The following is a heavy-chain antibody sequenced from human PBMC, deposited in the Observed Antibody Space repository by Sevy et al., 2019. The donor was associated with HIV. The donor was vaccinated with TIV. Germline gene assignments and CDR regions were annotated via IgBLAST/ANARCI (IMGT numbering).Heavy chain of an antibody. V-gene: IGHV1-18*01. CDR3: ARAYCSGGRCYSLAF. CDR1: GYTFTTYR. J-gene: IGHJ4*02. Sequence: ASVKVSCKVSGYTFTTYRITWVRQAPGQGLESMGWISPHNGDTYYAQKFQGRVTLITDTSTTTADMELRSLRSDDTAIYYCARAYCSGGRCYSLAFWGQGTLVTVSS. D-gene: IGHD2-15*01. CDR2: ISPHNGDT.